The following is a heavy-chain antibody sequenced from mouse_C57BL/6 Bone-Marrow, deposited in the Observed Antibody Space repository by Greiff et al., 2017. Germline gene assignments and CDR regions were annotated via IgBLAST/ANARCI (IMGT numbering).Heavy chain of an antibody. CDR3: ARHWDFAY. D-gene: IGHD4-1*01. J-gene: IGHJ3*01. CDR2: INPSGGDT. CDR1: GYTFTSYW. V-gene: IGHV1-7*01. Sequence: VQLQQSGAELAKPGASVKLSCKASGYTFTSYWMHWVKQRPGQGLEWIGYINPSGGDTKYNQKCKDKATLTADKSSSTAYMQLSSLTYEDSAVYSCARHWDFAYWGQGTLVTVSA.